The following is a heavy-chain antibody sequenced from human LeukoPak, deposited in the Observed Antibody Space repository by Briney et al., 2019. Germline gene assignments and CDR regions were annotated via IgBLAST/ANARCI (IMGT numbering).Heavy chain of an antibody. CDR2: IIPIFGTA. CDR1: GGTFSSYA. V-gene: IGHV1-69*13. CDR3: ARGVFAAELPDAFDI. D-gene: IGHD1-26*01. J-gene: IGHJ3*02. Sequence: SVKVSCKASGGTFSSYAISWVRQAPGQGLEWMGGIIPIFGTANYAQKFQGRVTITADESTSTAYMELSSLRSGDTAVYYCARGVFAAELPDAFDIWGQGTMVTVSS.